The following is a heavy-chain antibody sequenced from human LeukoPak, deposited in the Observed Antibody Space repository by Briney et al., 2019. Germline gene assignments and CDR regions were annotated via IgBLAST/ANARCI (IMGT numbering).Heavy chain of an antibody. CDR3: ARDRGDYIYYYGMDV. D-gene: IGHD4-17*01. J-gene: IGHJ6*02. V-gene: IGHV1-18*01. CDR2: ISAYNGNT. Sequence: GASVKVSCKASGYTFTSYGISWVRQAPGQGLEWMGWISAYNGNTNYAQKLQGRVTMTTDTSTSTAYMELRSLRSDDTAVYYCARDRGDYIYYYGMDVWGQGTTVTVSS. CDR1: GYTFTSYG.